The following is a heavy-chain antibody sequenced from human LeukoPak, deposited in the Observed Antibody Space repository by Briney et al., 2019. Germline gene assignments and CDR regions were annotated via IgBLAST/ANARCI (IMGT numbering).Heavy chain of an antibody. Sequence: GGSLRLSCVVSGFSVSSNYMGWVRQAPGKGLGWVSLLYSGGTTYYGDAVKGRFTISRDDSKNTLYLQMSSLRAEDTAVYYCASASAWYRIDYWGQGTLVTVSS. CDR1: GFSVSSNY. J-gene: IGHJ4*02. CDR2: LYSGGTT. V-gene: IGHV3-66*01. CDR3: ASASAWYRIDY. D-gene: IGHD6-19*01.